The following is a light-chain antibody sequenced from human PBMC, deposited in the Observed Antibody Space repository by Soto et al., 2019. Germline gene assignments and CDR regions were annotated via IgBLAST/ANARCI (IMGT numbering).Light chain of an antibody. CDR1: SSDVGGYNY. CDR2: VVS. Sequence: QSALTQPASVSGSPGQSITMSCTGTSSDVGGYNYVSWCQQHPGKAPKLIIYVVSNRPSGVSNRFSGSKSANTASLTISGLQAEDEADYYCSSYTTSSTWVFGGGTKVTVL. V-gene: IGLV2-14*01. CDR3: SSYTTSSTWV. J-gene: IGLJ3*02.